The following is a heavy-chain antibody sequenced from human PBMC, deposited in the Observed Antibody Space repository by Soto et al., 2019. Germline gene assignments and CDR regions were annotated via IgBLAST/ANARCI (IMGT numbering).Heavy chain of an antibody. D-gene: IGHD3-10*01. CDR1: GFTFGDYA. J-gene: IGHJ4*02. CDR2: IRSKAYGGTT. CDR3: AGSPARSMFDY. V-gene: IGHV3-49*03. Sequence: GGSLRLSCTASGFTFGDYAMSWFRQAPGKGLEWVGFIRSKAYGGTTEYAASVKGRFTISRDDSKSIAYLQMNSLKTEDTAMYYCAGSPARSMFDYWGQGTLVTVSS.